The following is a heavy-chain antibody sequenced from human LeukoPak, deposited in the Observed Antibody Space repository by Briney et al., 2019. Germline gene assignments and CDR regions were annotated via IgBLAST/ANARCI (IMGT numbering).Heavy chain of an antibody. D-gene: IGHD2-2*01. CDR3: ARVIRGYCSSTSCHSNAFDI. V-gene: IGHV4-59*01. CDR1: GGSISSYY. J-gene: IGHJ3*02. Sequence: SETLSLTCTVSGGSISSYYWSWIRQPPGKGLEWIGYIYYSGSTNYSPSLKSRVTISVDTSKNQFSLKLSSVTAADTAVYYCARVIRGYCSSTSCHSNAFDIWGQGTMVTVSS. CDR2: IYYSGST.